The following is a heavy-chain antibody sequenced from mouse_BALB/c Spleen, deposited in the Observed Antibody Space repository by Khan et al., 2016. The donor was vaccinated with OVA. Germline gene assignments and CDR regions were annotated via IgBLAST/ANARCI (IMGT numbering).Heavy chain of an antibody. CDR3: ARQNYYGDALDY. CDR2: ISYSGST. D-gene: IGHD1-2*01. CDR1: GYSITSNYA. J-gene: IGHJ4*01. V-gene: IGHV3-2*02. Sequence: EVQLQESGPGLVKPSQSLSLTCTVTGYSITSNYAWSWIRQFPGNKLEWMGYISYSGSTNYNPSLTSRISVTRDTSEHQFFLQLNSVTTEDTATYYCARQNYYGDALDYWGQGTSVTVSS.